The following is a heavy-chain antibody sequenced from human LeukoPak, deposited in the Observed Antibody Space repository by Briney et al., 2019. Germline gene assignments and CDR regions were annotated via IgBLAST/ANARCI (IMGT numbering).Heavy chain of an antibody. CDR3: TPDYCSGGSCYSFDY. D-gene: IGHD2-15*01. CDR2: INPNSGGT. V-gene: IGHV1-2*02. Sequence: ASVKVSCKASGYTFTGYYMHWVRQAPGQGLEWMGWINPNSGGTNYAQKFQGRVTMTRDTSISTAYMELSRLRPDDTAVYYCTPDYCSGGSCYSFDYWGQGTLVTVSS. CDR1: GYTFTGYY. J-gene: IGHJ4*02.